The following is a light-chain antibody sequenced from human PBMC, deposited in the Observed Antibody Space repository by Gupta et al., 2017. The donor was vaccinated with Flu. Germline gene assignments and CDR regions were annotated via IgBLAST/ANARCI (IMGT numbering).Light chain of an antibody. CDR2: GAS. CDR3: QQYNNWPIT. J-gene: IGKJ5*01. V-gene: IGKV3-15*01. Sequence: EIVMTQSPATLSVSPGERATLSCRASQSVTSNLAWYQQKPGQAPRLLIYGASTRATGIPARFSGSGSGTEFTLTSSSLQSEDFAAYYCQQYNNWPITFGQGTRLDIK. CDR1: QSVTSN.